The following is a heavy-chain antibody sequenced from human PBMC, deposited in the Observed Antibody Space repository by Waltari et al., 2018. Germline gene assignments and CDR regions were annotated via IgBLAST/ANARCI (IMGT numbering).Heavy chain of an antibody. CDR1: GYPFTGYY. J-gene: IGHJ4*02. V-gene: IGHV1-2*02. Sequence: QVQLVQSGAEVKKPGSSVKVSCKASGYPFTGYYMHWVRQAPGQGLEWMGWINPNSGGTNYAQKFQGRVTMTRDTSISTAYMELSRLRSDDTAVYYCARDRDSGSYPYYFDYWGQGTLVTVSS. CDR3: ARDRDSGSYPYYFDY. D-gene: IGHD1-26*01. CDR2: INPNSGGT.